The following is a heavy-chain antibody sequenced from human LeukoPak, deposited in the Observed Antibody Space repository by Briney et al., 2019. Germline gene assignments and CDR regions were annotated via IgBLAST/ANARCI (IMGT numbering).Heavy chain of an antibody. V-gene: IGHV3-7*01. J-gene: IGHJ4*02. CDR2: IKQDGSEK. CDR1: GFTFSSRDW. CDR3: ARGQPVGDYDLIDY. Sequence: GGSLRLSCVASGFTFSSRDWMTWVRQAPGKGLEWVANIKQDGSEKNYVDSVKGRFTISRDNAKNSVDLQMNSLRAEDTAVYYCARGQPVGDYDLIDYWGQGTLVTVSS. D-gene: IGHD4-17*01.